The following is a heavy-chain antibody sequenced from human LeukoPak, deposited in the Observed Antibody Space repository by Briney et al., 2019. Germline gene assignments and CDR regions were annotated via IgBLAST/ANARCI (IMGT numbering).Heavy chain of an antibody. V-gene: IGHV4-34*01. D-gene: IGHD3-16*01. Sequence: PSETLSLTCAVYGESFSGYYWSWIRQPPGKGLEWIGEINHSGSTNYNPSLKSRVTISVDTSKNQFSLKLSSVTAADTAVYYCATSGGTLGPTNYFAYWGQGTVVTVSS. J-gene: IGHJ4*02. CDR1: GESFSGYY. CDR3: ATSGGTLGPTNYFAY. CDR2: INHSGST.